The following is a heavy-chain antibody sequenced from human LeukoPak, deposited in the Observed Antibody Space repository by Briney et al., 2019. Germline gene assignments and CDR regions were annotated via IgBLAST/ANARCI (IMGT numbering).Heavy chain of an antibody. D-gene: IGHD3-22*01. J-gene: IGHJ4*01. CDR3: ATYDNTAFRFDY. CDR2: IYYSGST. CDR1: GGSINSYY. V-gene: IGHV4-59*08. Sequence: SETLCLVCTVSGGSINSYYWSWIRQPPGKGLEWIGYIYYSGSTNYNPSLKSRVTISVDTSKNQFSLKLSSVTAADTAVYYCATYDNTAFRFDYTGHRALVTLSS.